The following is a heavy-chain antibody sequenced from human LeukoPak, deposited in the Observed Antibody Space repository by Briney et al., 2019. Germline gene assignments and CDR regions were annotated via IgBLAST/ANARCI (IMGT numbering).Heavy chain of an antibody. CDR1: GGTFSSYA. Sequence: SVKVSCKASGGTFSSYAISWVRQAPGQGLEWMGRIIPIFGTANYAQKFQGRVTITTDESTSTAYMELSSLRSEDTAVYYCASITNFYDFSSGYDWGQGTVVTVSS. CDR3: ASITNFYDFSSGYD. CDR2: IIPIFGTA. D-gene: IGHD3-3*01. J-gene: IGHJ4*02. V-gene: IGHV1-69*05.